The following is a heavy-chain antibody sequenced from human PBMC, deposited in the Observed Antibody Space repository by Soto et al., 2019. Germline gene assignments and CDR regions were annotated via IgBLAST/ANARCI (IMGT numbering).Heavy chain of an antibody. CDR2: IYYSGST. V-gene: IGHV4-31*03. CDR3: GGAHDSSCFNWFDP. D-gene: IGHD3-22*01. CDR1: GGSISSGGYY. J-gene: IGHJ5*02. Sequence: SETLSLTCTVSGGSISSGGYYWSWIRQHPGKGLEWIGYIYYSGSTYYNPSLKSRVTISVDTSKNQFSLKLSSVTAADTAVYYLGGAHDSSCFNWFDPWGQGTLVTVSS.